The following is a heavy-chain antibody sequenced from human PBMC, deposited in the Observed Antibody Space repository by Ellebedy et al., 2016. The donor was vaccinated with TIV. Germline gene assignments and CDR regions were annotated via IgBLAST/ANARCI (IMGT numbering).Heavy chain of an antibody. CDR3: ARDFSRTYTSEY. CDR2: INHDSTSI. J-gene: IGHJ4*02. D-gene: IGHD3-16*01. CDR1: GFAFRSNA. V-gene: IGHV3-48*04. Sequence: PGGSLRLSCAASGFAFRSNAMHWVRQAPGQGLQWISYINHDSTSIQYADSVKVRFTISRDNATNSLYLQMNSLRAEDTAVYYCARDFSRTYTSEYWGKGTLVTVSS.